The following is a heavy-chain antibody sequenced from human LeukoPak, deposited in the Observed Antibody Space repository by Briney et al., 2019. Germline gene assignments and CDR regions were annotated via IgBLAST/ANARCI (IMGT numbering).Heavy chain of an antibody. V-gene: IGHV4-61*02. Sequence: PSQTLSLTCTVSGGSISSGSCYWSWIRQPAGKGLEWIGRIYTSGSTNYNPSLKSRVTISVDTSKNQFSLKLSSVTAADTAVYYCARSVGQWLRSNSFDYWGQGTLVTVSS. CDR3: ARSVGQWLRSNSFDY. CDR2: IYTSGST. CDR1: GGSISSGSCY. J-gene: IGHJ4*02. D-gene: IGHD5-12*01.